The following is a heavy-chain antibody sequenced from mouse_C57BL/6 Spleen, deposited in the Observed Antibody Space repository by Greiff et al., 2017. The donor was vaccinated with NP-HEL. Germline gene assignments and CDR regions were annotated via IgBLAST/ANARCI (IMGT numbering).Heavy chain of an antibody. D-gene: IGHD2-2*01. Sequence: VQLQQSGAELVRPGTSVKMSCKASGYTFTNYWIGWAKQRPGHGLEWIGDIYPGGGYTNYNEKFKGKATLTADKSSSTAYMQFSSLTSEDSAIYYCARGTMVTPMDYWGQGTSVTVSS. CDR3: ARGTMVTPMDY. CDR1: GYTFTNYW. CDR2: IYPGGGYT. V-gene: IGHV1-63*01. J-gene: IGHJ4*01.